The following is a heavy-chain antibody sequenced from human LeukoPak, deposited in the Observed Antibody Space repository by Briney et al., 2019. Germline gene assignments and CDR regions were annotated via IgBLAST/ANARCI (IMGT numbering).Heavy chain of an antibody. V-gene: IGHV3-48*04. Sequence: GGSLRLSCEASGFTFSLHSMNWVRQAPGKGLQWISYISTMSTTIHYAEFVKGRFSISRDDAKNSLYLQMNSLRAEDTAVYYCASGIAVAGTDYWGQGTLVTVSS. CDR2: ISTMSTTI. CDR3: ASGIAVAGTDY. D-gene: IGHD6-19*01. J-gene: IGHJ4*02. CDR1: GFTFSLHS.